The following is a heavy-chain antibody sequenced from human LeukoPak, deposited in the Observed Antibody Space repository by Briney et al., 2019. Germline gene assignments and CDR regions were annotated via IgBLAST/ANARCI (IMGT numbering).Heavy chain of an antibody. CDR3: ARDKDPLWFGRTMDI. CDR1: GGSISSYY. Sequence: SETLSLTCTVSGGSISSYYWSWIRQPPGKGLEWIGYIYYSGSTNYNPSLKSRVTISVDTSKNQFSLKLSSVTAADTAVYYCARDKDPLWFGRTMDIWGQGTMVTVSS. J-gene: IGHJ3*02. CDR2: IYYSGST. D-gene: IGHD3-10*01. V-gene: IGHV4-59*12.